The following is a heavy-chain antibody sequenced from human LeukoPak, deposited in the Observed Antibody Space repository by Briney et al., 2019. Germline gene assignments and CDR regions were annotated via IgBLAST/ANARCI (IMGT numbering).Heavy chain of an antibody. Sequence: GGSLRLSCAASGFAFSNYAMSWVRQAPGKGLEWVSGISLNGGSRGYADSVKGRFIISRDNAKNSLHLQMNSLRAEDTALYYCVRSITMFQYWGQGTLVTVSS. D-gene: IGHD3-10*01. J-gene: IGHJ1*01. CDR3: VRSITMFQY. V-gene: IGHV3-20*04. CDR2: ISLNGGSR. CDR1: GFAFSNYA.